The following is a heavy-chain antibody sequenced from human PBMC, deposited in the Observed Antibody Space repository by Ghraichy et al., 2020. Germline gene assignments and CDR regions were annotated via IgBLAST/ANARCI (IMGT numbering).Heavy chain of an antibody. CDR1: GFTFSSYS. Sequence: LSLTCAASGFTFSSYSMNWVRQAPGKGLEWVSSISSSSSYIYYADSVKGRFTISRDNVKNSLYLQMNSLRAEDTAVYYCARLRGYCSSTSCYPYYYMDVWGKGTTVTVSS. CDR3: ARLRGYCSSTSCYPYYYMDV. J-gene: IGHJ6*03. V-gene: IGHV3-21*01. D-gene: IGHD2-2*01. CDR2: ISSSSSYI.